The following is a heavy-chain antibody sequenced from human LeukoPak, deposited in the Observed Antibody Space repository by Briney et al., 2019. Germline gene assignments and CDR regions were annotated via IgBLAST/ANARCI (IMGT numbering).Heavy chain of an antibody. J-gene: IGHJ4*02. V-gene: IGHV3-23*01. D-gene: IGHD3-16*01. CDR1: GSTLSDYA. Sequence: GRSLRLSCAASGSTLSDYAMSWVRQAPGKGLEWVSTIFKTVDTAHYADIVRGRFTISRDNSKNTLSLQMNSLRAEDTAIYYCAKLWGRHVWSFDYWGQGALVTVSS. CDR3: AKLWGRHVWSFDY. CDR2: IFKTVDTA.